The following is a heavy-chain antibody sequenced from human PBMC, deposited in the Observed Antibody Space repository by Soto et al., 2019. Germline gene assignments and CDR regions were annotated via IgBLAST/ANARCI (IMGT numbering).Heavy chain of an antibody. V-gene: IGHV1-18*04. J-gene: IGHJ3*01. CDR3: ARGGLNYAPGPFEL. D-gene: IGHD1-7*01. CDR2: ISACNGKT. CDR1: GYTFTNYG. Sequence: QVQLVQSGTEVKTPGASVKVSCHASGYTFTNYGINWVRQAPGQGLEWMAWISACNGKTHHAPFVQDRVTMPTDTSTTTTYLELTSLRSDDSPVSYWARGGLNYAPGPFELWGQGTMVTVSS.